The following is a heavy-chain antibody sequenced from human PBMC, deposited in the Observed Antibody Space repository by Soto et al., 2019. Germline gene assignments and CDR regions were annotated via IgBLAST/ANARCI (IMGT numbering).Heavy chain of an antibody. CDR3: ARGPVTTFYYYYYMDV. J-gene: IGHJ6*03. CDR2: MNPNSGNT. D-gene: IGHD4-17*01. V-gene: IGHV1-8*01. CDR1: GYTFTSYD. Sequence: QVQLVQSGAEVKKPGASVKVSCKASGYTFTSYDINWVRQATGQGLEWMGWMNPNSGNTGYAQKFQGRVTMTRNTSISTAYMELSSLRSEDTAVYYCARGPVTTFYYYYYMDVWGKGTTVTVSS.